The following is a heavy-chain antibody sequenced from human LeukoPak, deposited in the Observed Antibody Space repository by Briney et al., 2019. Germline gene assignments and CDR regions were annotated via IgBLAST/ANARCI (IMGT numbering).Heavy chain of an antibody. CDR3: ARGGYYDSSGSDY. D-gene: IGHD3-22*01. Sequence: GGSLRLSCAASGFTFSSYWMHWVRQAPGKGPVWVSRINSDGSSTSYADSVKGRFTISRDNAKNTLYLQMNSLRAEDTAVYYCARGGYYDSSGSDYWGQGTLVTVSS. CDR1: GFTFSSYW. J-gene: IGHJ4*02. V-gene: IGHV3-74*01. CDR2: INSDGSST.